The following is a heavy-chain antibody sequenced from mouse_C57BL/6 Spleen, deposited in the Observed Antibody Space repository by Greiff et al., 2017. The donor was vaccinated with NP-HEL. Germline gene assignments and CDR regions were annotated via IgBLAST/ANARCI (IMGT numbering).Heavy chain of an antibody. Sequence: QVQLQQPGAELVKPGASVKLSCKASGYTFTSYWMQWVKQRPGQGLEWIGEIDPSDSYTNYNQKFKGKATLTVDTSSSPAYMQLSSLTSEDSAVYYCAKGSGYWFAYWGQGTLVTVSA. D-gene: IGHD3-2*02. J-gene: IGHJ3*01. V-gene: IGHV1-50*01. CDR1: GYTFTSYW. CDR3: AKGSGYWFAY. CDR2: IDPSDSYT.